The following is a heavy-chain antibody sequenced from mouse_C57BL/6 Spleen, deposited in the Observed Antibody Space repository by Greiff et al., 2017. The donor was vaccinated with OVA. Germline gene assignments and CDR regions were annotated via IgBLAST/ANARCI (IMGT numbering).Heavy chain of an antibody. V-gene: IGHV1-52*01. CDR3: VRRGYDVGDFDD. J-gene: IGHJ2*01. D-gene: IGHD2-2*01. CDR1: GYTFTSYW. Sequence: QVPLQQPGAELVRPGSSVKLSCKASGYTFTSYWMHWVKQRPIQGLDWIGNIDPSDSETHYNQKFKDKATLTVDKSSSTAYMQLSSLTSEDYAVYYCVRRGYDVGDFDDWGQGTTLTVSS. CDR2: IDPSDSET.